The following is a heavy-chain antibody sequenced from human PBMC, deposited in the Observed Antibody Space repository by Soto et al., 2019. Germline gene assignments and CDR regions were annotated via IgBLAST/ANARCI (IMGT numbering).Heavy chain of an antibody. CDR2: ISSDESTK. J-gene: IGHJ5*01. CDR1: GFTFSGYA. V-gene: IGHV3-30*01. CDR3: ARDGWHSWRGNWFDS. Sequence: QVQLMESGGGVVQPGRSLRLSCAVSGFTFSGYAMHWVRQAPGKWLEWVAVISSDESTKYYADSVKGRFSISRDNSKNTLYLKRNSLGAEDTALYYCARDGWHSWRGNWFDSWGQGTMVTVSS. D-gene: IGHD1-26*01.